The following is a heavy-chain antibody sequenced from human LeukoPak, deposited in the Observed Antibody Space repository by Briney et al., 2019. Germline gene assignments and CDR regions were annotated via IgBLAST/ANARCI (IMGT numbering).Heavy chain of an antibody. V-gene: IGHV3-48*03. CDR3: ARGSTIAAREGPLDY. Sequence: GGSLRLSCAASGFTFSSYEMNWVRQAPGKGLEWVSYISRSGTRIYYADSVKGRFTISRDNAKNPLYLQMNSLRAEATAVYYCARGSTIAAREGPLDYWGQGTLVTVSS. D-gene: IGHD6-6*01. J-gene: IGHJ4*02. CDR2: ISRSGTRI. CDR1: GFTFSSYE.